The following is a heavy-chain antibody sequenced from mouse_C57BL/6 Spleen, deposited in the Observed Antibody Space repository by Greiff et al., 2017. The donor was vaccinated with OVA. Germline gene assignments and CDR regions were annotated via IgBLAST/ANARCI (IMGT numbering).Heavy chain of an antibody. Sequence: EVQGVESGADLVKPGGSLKLSCAASGFTFSSYAMPWVRQTPEKRLEWVATISAGGSYTYYPDKVKGRFPMSIDNSKNNLYLQMSHLKSEDTAMDYCAREGDYGSNPDYYAMDYWGQGTSVTVSS. J-gene: IGHJ4*01. CDR2: ISAGGSYT. D-gene: IGHD1-1*01. CDR3: AREGDYGSNPDYYAMDY. CDR1: GFTFSSYA. V-gene: IGHV5-4*01.